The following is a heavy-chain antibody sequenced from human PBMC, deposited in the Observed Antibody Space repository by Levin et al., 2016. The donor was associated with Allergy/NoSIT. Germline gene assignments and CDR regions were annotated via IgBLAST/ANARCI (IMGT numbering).Heavy chain of an antibody. CDR2: INHSGST. CDR1: GGSFSGYY. Sequence: SETLSLTCAVYGGSFSGYYWSWIRQPPGKGLEWIGEINHSGSTNYNPSLKSRVTISVDTSKNQFSLKLSSVTAADTAVYYCARGGNYYYYGMDVWGQGTTVTVSS. V-gene: IGHV4-34*01. J-gene: IGHJ6*02. CDR3: ARGGNYYYYGMDV.